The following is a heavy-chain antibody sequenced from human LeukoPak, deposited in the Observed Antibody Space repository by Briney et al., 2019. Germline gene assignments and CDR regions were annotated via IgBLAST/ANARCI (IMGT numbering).Heavy chain of an antibody. CDR2: IYTSGST. D-gene: IGHD6-19*01. V-gene: IGHV4-61*02. Sequence: SETLSLTCTASGGSISSGSYYWSWIRQPAGKGLEWIGRIYTSGSTNYNPSLKSRVTISVDTSKNQFSLKLSSVTAADTAVYYCARLTPGIAVAGSEFDYWGQGTLVTVSS. CDR1: GGSISSGSYY. J-gene: IGHJ4*02. CDR3: ARLTPGIAVAGSEFDY.